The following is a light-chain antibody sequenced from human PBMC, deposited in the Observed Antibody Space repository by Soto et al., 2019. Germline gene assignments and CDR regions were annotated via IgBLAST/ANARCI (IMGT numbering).Light chain of an antibody. CDR2: WAS. J-gene: IGKJ4*01. CDR3: QQYYSTPLT. V-gene: IGKV4-1*01. CDR1: QSVLYSSNNKNY. Sequence: DIVMTQSPDSLAVSLGERATINCKSSQSVLYSSNNKNYLDWYQQKPGQPPKLLIYWASTRESGVPDRFSGSGSGTDFTLIISSLQAEDVAVYYCQQYYSTPLTFGGGTKVEIK.